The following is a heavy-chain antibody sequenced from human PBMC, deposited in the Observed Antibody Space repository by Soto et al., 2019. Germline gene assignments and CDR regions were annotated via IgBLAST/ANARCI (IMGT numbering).Heavy chain of an antibody. CDR1: GFTFSSYA. J-gene: IGHJ4*02. V-gene: IGHV3-23*01. CDR2: ISGSGGST. D-gene: IGHD5-18*01. Sequence: EVQLLESGGGLVQPGGSLRLSCAASGFTFSSYAMSWVRQAPGKGLEWVSAISGSGGSTYYADSVKGRFTISRDKSKNTLYLQMNSLRAEDTAVYYCANAGGYSYDYPFDYWGQGTLVTVSS. CDR3: ANAGGYSYDYPFDY.